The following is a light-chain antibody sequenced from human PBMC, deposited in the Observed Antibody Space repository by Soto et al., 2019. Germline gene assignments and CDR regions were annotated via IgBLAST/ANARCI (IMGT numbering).Light chain of an antibody. J-gene: IGKJ1*01. CDR2: KAS. CDR1: QTISSW. Sequence: DIQMTQSTSTLSGSVGDRVTITCRASQTISSWLAWYQQKPGKAPKLLIYKASTLKSGVPSRFSGSGSGTEFTLTISSLQPDDFATYYCQHYNSYSEAFGQGTIVDVK. V-gene: IGKV1-5*03. CDR3: QHYNSYSEA.